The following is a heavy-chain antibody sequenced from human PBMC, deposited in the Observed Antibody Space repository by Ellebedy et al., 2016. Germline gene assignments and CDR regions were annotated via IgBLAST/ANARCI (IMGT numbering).Heavy chain of an antibody. V-gene: IGHV3-23*01. CDR2: ISGSGGST. CDR1: GFTVSSNY. D-gene: IGHD1-26*01. J-gene: IGHJ4*02. CDR3: ASPGGSGSYFTFDY. Sequence: GGSLRLSXAASGFTVSSNYMSWVRQAPGKGLEWVSAISGSGGSTYYADSVKGRFTISRDNSKNTLYLQMNSLRAEDTAVYYCASPGGSGSYFTFDYWGQGTLVTVSS.